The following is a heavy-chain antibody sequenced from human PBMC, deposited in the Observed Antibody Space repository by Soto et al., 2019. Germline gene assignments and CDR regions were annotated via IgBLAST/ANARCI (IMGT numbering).Heavy chain of an antibody. D-gene: IGHD2-15*01. Sequence: SVKVSCKASGCTFSSYAISWVRQAPGQGLEWMGGIIPIFGTANYAQKFQGRVTITAGESTSTAYMELSSLRSEDTAVYYCAREACSGGSCYWGSYGMDVWGQGTTVTVSS. CDR3: AREACSGGSCYWGSYGMDV. J-gene: IGHJ6*02. CDR1: GCTFSSYA. CDR2: IIPIFGTA. V-gene: IGHV1-69*13.